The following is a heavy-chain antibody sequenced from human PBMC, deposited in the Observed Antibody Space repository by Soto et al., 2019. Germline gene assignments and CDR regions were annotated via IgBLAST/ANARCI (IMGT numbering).Heavy chain of an antibody. J-gene: IGHJ5*02. CDR3: AHSLYDYVWGTNWFDP. CDR2: IYWDDDK. CDR1: GFSLSTSGVG. V-gene: IGHV2-5*02. Sequence: QITLKESGPTLVKPTQTLTLTCTFSGFSLSTSGVGVGWIRQPPGKALEWLALIYWDDDKRYSPSLKSRLPITKDTSKIQVVLTMTNMDPVDTATYYCAHSLYDYVWGTNWFDPWGQGTLVTVSS. D-gene: IGHD3-16*01.